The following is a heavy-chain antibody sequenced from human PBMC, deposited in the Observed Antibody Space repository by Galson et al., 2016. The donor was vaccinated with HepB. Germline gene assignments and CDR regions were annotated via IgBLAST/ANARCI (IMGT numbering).Heavy chain of an antibody. V-gene: IGHV4-39*01. CDR2: GSYTGTT. Sequence: SETLSLTCSVSGGSITRGASYWAWIRQAPGKTLEWIGSGSYTGTTYYNPSLRSRVTISVDTSQGQVSLRLSSLTAADTAVYFCATHSLETRYFDPWGQGTLVTVSS. D-gene: IGHD1-26*01. CDR1: GGSITRGASY. CDR3: ATHSLETRYFDP. J-gene: IGHJ5*02.